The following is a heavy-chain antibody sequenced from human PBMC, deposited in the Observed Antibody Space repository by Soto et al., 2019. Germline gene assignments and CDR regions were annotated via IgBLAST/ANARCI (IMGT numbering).Heavy chain of an antibody. CDR1: GGSFSGYY. J-gene: IGHJ6*02. Sequence: SETLSLTCAVYGGSFSGYYWSWIRQPPGKGLEWIGEINHSGSTNYNPSLKSRVTKSVDTSKNQFSLKLSSVTAADTAVYYCARGLVYYYYYGMDVWGQGTTVTVSS. CDR2: INHSGST. V-gene: IGHV4-34*01. CDR3: ARGLVYYYYYGMDV.